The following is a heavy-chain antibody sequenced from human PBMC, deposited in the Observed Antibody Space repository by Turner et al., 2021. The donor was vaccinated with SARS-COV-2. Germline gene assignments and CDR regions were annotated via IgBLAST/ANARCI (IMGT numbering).Heavy chain of an antibody. CDR3: ASGYQLRVNWFDP. CDR1: GYTLTELS. J-gene: IGHJ5*02. V-gene: IGHV1-24*01. Sequence: QVQLVQSGAEVKKPGASVKVSCKISGYTLTELSMYWVRQAPGKGLGWMGGFDPEDGETIYAQNFQGTVTMTEDTSNDTANMELSSLRSEDTAVYFCASGYQLRVNWFDPWGQGTLVTVSS. D-gene: IGHD2-2*01. CDR2: FDPEDGET.